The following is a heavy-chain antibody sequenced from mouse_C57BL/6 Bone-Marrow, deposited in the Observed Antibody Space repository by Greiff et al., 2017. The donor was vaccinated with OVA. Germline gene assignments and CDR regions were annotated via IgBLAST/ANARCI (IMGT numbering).Heavy chain of an antibody. CDR2: ISGGGGNT. D-gene: IGHD1-1*01. Sequence: EVQVVESGGGLVKPGGSLKLSCAASGFTFSSYTMSWVRQTPEKRLEWVATISGGGGNTYYPDSVKGRFTISRDNAKNTLYLQMSSLRSEDTALYYCARITTVVATSDWYFDVWGTGTTVTVSS. CDR1: GFTFSSYT. CDR3: ARITTVVATSDWYFDV. J-gene: IGHJ1*03. V-gene: IGHV5-9*01.